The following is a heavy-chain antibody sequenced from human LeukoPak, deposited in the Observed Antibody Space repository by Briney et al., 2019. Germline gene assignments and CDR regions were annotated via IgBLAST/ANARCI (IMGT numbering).Heavy chain of an antibody. J-gene: IGHJ5*02. Sequence: GRSLRLSCVASGFTFSNYWMHWVRQPPGKGLVWVSRIYVDGRTTNYADSVKGRFTISRDNAKNTVYLEMNSLSVEDTATYYCIRDFRSADLWGQGTLVTVTS. CDR3: IRDFRSADL. CDR2: IYVDGRTT. V-gene: IGHV3-74*01. CDR1: GFTFSNYW.